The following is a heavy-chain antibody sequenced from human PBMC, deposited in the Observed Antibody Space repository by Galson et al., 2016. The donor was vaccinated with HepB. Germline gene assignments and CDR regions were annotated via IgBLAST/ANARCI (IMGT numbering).Heavy chain of an antibody. V-gene: IGHV1-8*01. CDR2: MNPDSGDT. CDR1: GYPFTTYD. CDR3: VTERRTTLFGVVIIGHFNF. Sequence: SVKVSCKASGYPFTTYDINWVRQATGQGLEWMGWMNPDSGDTGYAQKFQGRVTMTRNTSITTAYMEQSSLGSEDTAMYYCVTERRTTLFGVVIIGHFNFWGQGALVTGSA. J-gene: IGHJ4*02. D-gene: IGHD3-3*01.